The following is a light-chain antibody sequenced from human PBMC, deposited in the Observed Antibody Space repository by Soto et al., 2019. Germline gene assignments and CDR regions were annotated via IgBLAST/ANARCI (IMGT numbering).Light chain of an antibody. CDR3: QQYGSSLWT. CDR1: QSVSSSY. V-gene: IGKV3-20*01. J-gene: IGKJ1*01. Sequence: EIVLTQSPATLSLSPGERATLSCRSSQSVSSSYLAWYQQKPGQAPRLLIYDASNRATGIPARFSGSGSGTDFTLTISRLEPEDFAVYYCQQYGSSLWTFGQGTKVDI. CDR2: DAS.